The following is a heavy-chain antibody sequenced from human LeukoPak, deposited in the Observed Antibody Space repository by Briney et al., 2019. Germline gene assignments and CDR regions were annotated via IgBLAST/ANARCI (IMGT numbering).Heavy chain of an antibody. V-gene: IGHV1-46*01. Sequence: GASVKVSCKASGYTFTSYYMHWVRQAPGQGLEWMGIINPSGGSTSYAQKFQGRVTITADKSTSTAYMELSSLRSEDTAVYYCARDDRGSGSYLSRNNWFDPWGQGTLVTVSS. CDR3: ARDDRGSGSYLSRNNWFDP. D-gene: IGHD1-26*01. CDR1: GYTFTSYY. J-gene: IGHJ5*02. CDR2: INPSGGST.